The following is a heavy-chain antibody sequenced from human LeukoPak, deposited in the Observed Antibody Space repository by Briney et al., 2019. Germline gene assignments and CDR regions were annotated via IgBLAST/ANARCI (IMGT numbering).Heavy chain of an antibody. CDR2: VYYSGST. V-gene: IGHV4-59*08. CDR1: GGSMSGYH. J-gene: IGHJ4*02. CDR3: ARRPDGTSHFDY. D-gene: IGHD6-6*01. Sequence: SETLSLTCTVSGGSMSGYHWGWIRQPPGMGLEWIGYVYYSGSTNYNPSLKSRVTISVDTSKKQFSLKLSSVTAADTAVYYCARRPDGTSHFDYWGQGTLVTVSS.